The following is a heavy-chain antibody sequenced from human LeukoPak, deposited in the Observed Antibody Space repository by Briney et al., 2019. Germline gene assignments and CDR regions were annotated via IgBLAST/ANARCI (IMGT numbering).Heavy chain of an antibody. V-gene: IGHV4-31*03. CDR3: ARWVAPFHEAPYCGGDCYPDY. CDR1: GGSISSGGYY. J-gene: IGHJ4*02. Sequence: SETLSLTCTVSGGSISSGGYYWSWIRQHPGKGLEWIGYIYYSGSTYYNPSLKSRVTISVDTSKNQFSLKLSSVTAADTAVYYCARWVAPFHEAPYCGGDCYPDYWGQGTLVTVSS. D-gene: IGHD2-21*02. CDR2: IYYSGST.